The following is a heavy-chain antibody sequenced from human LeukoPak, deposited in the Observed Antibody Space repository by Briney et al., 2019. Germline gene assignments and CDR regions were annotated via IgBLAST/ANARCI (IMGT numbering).Heavy chain of an antibody. D-gene: IGHD6-13*01. CDR1: GGSLSSYY. CDR2: IDYSGST. J-gene: IGHJ4*02. CDR3: ASLGRLAATGTEH. Sequence: SETLSLTCTVSGGSLSSYYWGWIRQPPGKGLEWIGSIDYSGSTYYNPSLKSRVTISVDTSKNQFSLKLNSVTAAGTAVYYCASLGRLAATGTEHWGQETLVTVSS. V-gene: IGHV4-39*07.